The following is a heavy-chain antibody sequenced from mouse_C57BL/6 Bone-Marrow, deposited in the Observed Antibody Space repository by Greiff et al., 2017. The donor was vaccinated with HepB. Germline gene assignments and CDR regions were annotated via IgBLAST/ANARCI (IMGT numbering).Heavy chain of an antibody. V-gene: IGHV1-81*01. CDR1: GYTFTSYG. Sequence: LQESGAELARPGASVKLSCKASGYTFTSYGISWVKQRTGQGLEWIGEIYPRSGNTYYNEKFKGKATLTADKSSSTAYMELRSLTSEDSAVYFCARGEANWVFAYWGQGTLVTVSA. CDR2: IYPRSGNT. CDR3: ARGEANWVFAY. D-gene: IGHD4-1*01. J-gene: IGHJ3*01.